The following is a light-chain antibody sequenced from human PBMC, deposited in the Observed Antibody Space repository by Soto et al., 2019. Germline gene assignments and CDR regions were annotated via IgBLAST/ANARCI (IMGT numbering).Light chain of an antibody. V-gene: IGKV3-20*01. Sequence: EIALTQSPGTLSLSPGDSATLSCRASQSVGRNYLAWFQHKPDQAPRLLIYDASNRATGVPDRFSGSGSGTDFTLTVTRLEPEDFAVYYCHQYAVSPLTFGGGTTVEIK. CDR3: HQYAVSPLT. CDR1: QSVGRNY. CDR2: DAS. J-gene: IGKJ4*01.